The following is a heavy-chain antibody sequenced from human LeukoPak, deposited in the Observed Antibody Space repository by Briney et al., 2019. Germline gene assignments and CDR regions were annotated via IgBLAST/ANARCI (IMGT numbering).Heavy chain of an antibody. CDR2: ISYDGSDK. CDR3: ARDWGRRYSSGWYGDFDY. Sequence: GGSLRLSCAASGFTLSNYAMHWVRQAPGKGLEWVAVISYDGSDKYYADSVKGRFTISRDNSKNTLYLQINSLRPEDTAVCYSARDWGRRYSSGWYGDFDYWGQGTLVTVSS. D-gene: IGHD6-19*01. J-gene: IGHJ4*02. V-gene: IGHV3-30-3*01. CDR1: GFTLSNYA.